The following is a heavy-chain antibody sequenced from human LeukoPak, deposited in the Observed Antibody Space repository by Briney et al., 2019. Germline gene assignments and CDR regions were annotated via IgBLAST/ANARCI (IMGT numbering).Heavy chain of an antibody. V-gene: IGHV1-2*02. CDR3: ARPSRYSRAGTRGAFDI. D-gene: IGHD6-19*01. Sequence: ASVKVSCKASGYTFNSYGISWVRQAPGQGLEWMGWINPNSGGTNYAQKFQGRVTMTRDTSISTAYMELSRLRSDDTAVYYCARPSRYSRAGTRGAFDIWGQGTMVTVSS. J-gene: IGHJ3*02. CDR1: GYTFNSYG. CDR2: INPNSGGT.